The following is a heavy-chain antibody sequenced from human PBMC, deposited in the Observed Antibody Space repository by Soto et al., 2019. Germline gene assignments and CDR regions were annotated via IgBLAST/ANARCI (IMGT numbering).Heavy chain of an antibody. D-gene: IGHD6-13*01. J-gene: IGHJ3*02. Sequence: ASVKVSCKASGYTFTSYYMHWVRQAPGQGLEWMGIINPSGGSTSYAQKFQGRVTMTRDTSTSTVYMELSSLRSEDTAVYYCAGTAEAHLDAFDIWGQGTMVTVSS. CDR1: GYTFTSYY. CDR2: INPSGGST. CDR3: AGTAEAHLDAFDI. V-gene: IGHV1-46*03.